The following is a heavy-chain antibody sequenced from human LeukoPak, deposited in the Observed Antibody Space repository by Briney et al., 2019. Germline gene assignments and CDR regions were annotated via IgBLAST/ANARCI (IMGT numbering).Heavy chain of an antibody. CDR1: GGSFSGYY. J-gene: IGHJ4*02. V-gene: IGHV4-34*01. CDR2: INHSGST. Sequence: KPSETLSLTCAVYGGSFSGYYWSWIRQPPGKGLEWIGEINHSGSTNYNPSLKSRVTILVDTSKNQFSLKLSSVTAADTAVYYCRLHGSSWYYFDYWGQGTLVTVSS. D-gene: IGHD6-13*01. CDR3: RLHGSSWYYFDY.